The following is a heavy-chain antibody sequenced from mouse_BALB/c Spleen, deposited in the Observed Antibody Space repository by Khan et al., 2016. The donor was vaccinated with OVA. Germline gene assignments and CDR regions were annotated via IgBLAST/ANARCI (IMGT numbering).Heavy chain of an antibody. CDR2: TTPTNGRT. D-gene: IGHD1-1*01. CDR1: GYTFTSYW. J-gene: IGHJ2*01. CDR3: ARIKKIVATYVDY. Sequence: QVQLQQSGAELVKAGASVKMSCKASGYTFTSYWMHWVKQRLGQGLEWFAETTPTNGRTYYNEKFKSKATLTVDKSSSTAYMLLSGPTFEDSAVFDCARIKKIVATYVDYWGQGTTLTVAA. V-gene: IGHV1S81*02.